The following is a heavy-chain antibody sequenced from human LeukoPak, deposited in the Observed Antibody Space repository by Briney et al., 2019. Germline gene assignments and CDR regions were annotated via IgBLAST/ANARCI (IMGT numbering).Heavy chain of an antibody. D-gene: IGHD3-22*01. Sequence: PGGSLRLSCAASGFTFSSHAMSWVRQAPGKGLEWVSAISGSGGSTYYADSVKGRFTISRDNSKNTLYLQMNSLRAEDTAVYYCARDLGQYYDTSDNWFDPWGQGTLVTVSS. V-gene: IGHV3-23*01. CDR2: ISGSGGST. CDR1: GFTFSSHA. CDR3: ARDLGQYYDTSDNWFDP. J-gene: IGHJ5*02.